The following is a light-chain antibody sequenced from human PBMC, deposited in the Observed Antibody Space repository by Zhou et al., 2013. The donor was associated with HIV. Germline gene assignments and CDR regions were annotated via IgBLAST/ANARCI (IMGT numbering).Light chain of an antibody. Sequence: IRMTQSPSSFSASTGDRVTVSCRASQDISTYVAWYQQKLGKTPRLLIYAASTLQSGVPSRFSGTGSGTDFTLTISCLQSEDFATYYCLQHNSTRTFGQGTKVEIK. CDR1: QDISTY. J-gene: IGKJ1*01. V-gene: IGKV1-8*01. CDR2: AAS. CDR3: LQHNSTRT.